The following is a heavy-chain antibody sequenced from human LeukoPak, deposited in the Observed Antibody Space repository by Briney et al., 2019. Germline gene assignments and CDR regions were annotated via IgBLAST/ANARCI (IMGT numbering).Heavy chain of an antibody. CDR2: ISSSGSTI. V-gene: IGHV3-48*03. Sequence: GGSLRLSCAASGFTFSSYEMNWVRQAPGKGLEWVSYISSSGSTIYYADSVKGRFTISRDNAKNSLYLQMNSLRAEDTAVYYCASQWDVGATAYFDYWGQGTLVTVSS. CDR1: GFTFSSYE. D-gene: IGHD1-26*01. J-gene: IGHJ4*02. CDR3: ASQWDVGATAYFDY.